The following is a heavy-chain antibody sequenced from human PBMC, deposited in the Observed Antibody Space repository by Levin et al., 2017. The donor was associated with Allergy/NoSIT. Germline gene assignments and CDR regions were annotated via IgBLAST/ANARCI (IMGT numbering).Heavy chain of an antibody. Sequence: GESLKISCKASGYTFSSYAIHWVRQAPGQRPEWMGWIHVGNGKTRYSQKFQGRVIISRDTSASTAHMELSSLGSEDTAVYYCARVAVAGALDHWGQGTQVTVSS. CDR1: GYTFSSYA. V-gene: IGHV1-3*01. J-gene: IGHJ4*02. D-gene: IGHD6-19*01. CDR2: IHVGNGKT. CDR3: ARVAVAGALDH.